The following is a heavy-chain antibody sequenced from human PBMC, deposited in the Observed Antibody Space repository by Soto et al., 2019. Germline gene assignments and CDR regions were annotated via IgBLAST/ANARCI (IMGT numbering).Heavy chain of an antibody. CDR2: ISAYNGNT. CDR3: ARGITIFGVVIIAPYYYGMDV. J-gene: IGHJ6*02. D-gene: IGHD3-3*01. V-gene: IGHV1-18*01. CDR1: GYTFTSYG. Sequence: ASVKVSCRASGYTFTSYGISWVRQAPGQRLEWMGWISAYNGNTNYAQKLQGRVTMTTDTSTSTAYMELRSLRSDDTAVYYCARGITIFGVVIIAPYYYGMDVWGQGTTVTVSS.